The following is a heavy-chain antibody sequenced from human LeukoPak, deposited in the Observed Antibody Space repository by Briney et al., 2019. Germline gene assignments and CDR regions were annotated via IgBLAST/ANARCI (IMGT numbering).Heavy chain of an antibody. J-gene: IGHJ6*02. CDR2: IYYSGST. CDR1: GVSISSYY. Sequence: KPSETLSLTCTVSGVSISSYYWSWIRQPPGKGLEWIGYIYYSGSTNYNPSLKSRVTISVDTSKNQFSLKLSSVTAADTAVYYCARDPYDGGMDVWGQGTTVTVSS. CDR3: ARDPYDGGMDV. D-gene: IGHD1-1*01. V-gene: IGHV4-59*01.